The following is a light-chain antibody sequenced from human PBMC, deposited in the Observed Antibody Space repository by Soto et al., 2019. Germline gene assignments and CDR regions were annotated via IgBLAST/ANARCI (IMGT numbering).Light chain of an antibody. CDR2: EVS. J-gene: IGLJ1*01. CDR1: SSYVGGYNY. V-gene: IGLV2-14*01. Sequence: SVLTQPASVSGSPGQSIAISCTGTSSYVGGYNYVSWYQQHPGKAPKLMIYEVSNRPSGVPDRFSGFKSGTTASLTVSGLQPEDEADYFCSSYTTSNTYVFGTGTKVTVL. CDR3: SSYTTSNTYV.